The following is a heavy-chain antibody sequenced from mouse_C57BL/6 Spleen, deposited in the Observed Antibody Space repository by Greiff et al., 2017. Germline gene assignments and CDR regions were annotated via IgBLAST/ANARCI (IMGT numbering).Heavy chain of an antibody. CDR3: ARREMNYFDY. CDR1: GYTFTSYW. V-gene: IGHV1-50*01. CDR2: IDPSDSYT. Sequence: QVHVKQPGAELVKPGASVKLSCKASGYTFTSYWMQWVKQRPGQGLEWIGEIDPSDSYTNYNQKFKGKATLTVDPSSSTAYMQLSSLTSEDSAVYYCARREMNYFDYWGQGTTLTVSS. J-gene: IGHJ2*01.